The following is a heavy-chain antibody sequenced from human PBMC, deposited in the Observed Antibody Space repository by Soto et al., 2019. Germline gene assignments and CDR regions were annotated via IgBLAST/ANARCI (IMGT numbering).Heavy chain of an antibody. D-gene: IGHD4-17*01. CDR1: GFTFSSYG. CDR3: AKDRMTSVHTLDY. Sequence: AGSLRLSCAASGFTFSSYGMHWVRQAPGKGLEWVALMSFDATDAYYADSVKGRFTISRDNSKKTLYLQINGLGGEDTAVYYCAKDRMTSVHTLDYWGQGTLVTVSS. V-gene: IGHV3-30*18. J-gene: IGHJ4*02. CDR2: MSFDATDA.